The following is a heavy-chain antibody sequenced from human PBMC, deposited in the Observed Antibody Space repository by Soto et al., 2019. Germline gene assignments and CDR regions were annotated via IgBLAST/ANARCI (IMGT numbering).Heavy chain of an antibody. Sequence: GGSLRLSCTTSGLTFSNYAMSWVRQAPGGGLEWVSSMSGSSSTTYYADSVRGRFTISRDRSKNTLYLQMSSLRAEDTALYYCAKNQERELPRVIDFWGQGTLVTVSS. CDR3: AKNQERELPRVIDF. D-gene: IGHD1-7*01. CDR2: MSGSSSTT. V-gene: IGHV3-23*01. CDR1: GLTFSNYA. J-gene: IGHJ4*02.